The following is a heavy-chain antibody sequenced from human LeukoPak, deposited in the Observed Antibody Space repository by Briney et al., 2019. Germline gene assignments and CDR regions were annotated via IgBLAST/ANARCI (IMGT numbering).Heavy chain of an antibody. V-gene: IGHV3-21*01. Sequence: PGGSLRLSCAASGFTFSSYSMNWVRQAPGKGLEWVSSISSSSSYIYYADSVKGRFTISRDNSKNTLYLQMNSLRAEDTAVYYCARVVPYSSSWHQRLGSSDPWGQGTLDTVSS. CDR1: GFTFSSYS. CDR2: ISSSSSYI. J-gene: IGHJ5*02. CDR3: ARVVPYSSSWHQRLGSSDP. D-gene: IGHD6-13*01.